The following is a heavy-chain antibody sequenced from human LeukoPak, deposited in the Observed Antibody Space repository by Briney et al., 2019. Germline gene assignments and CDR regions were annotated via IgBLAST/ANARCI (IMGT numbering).Heavy chain of an antibody. Sequence: GGSLRLSCAASGFTFSNAWMSWIRQAPGKGLEWVSYISRGGSAINYADSVKGRFTISRDNAKNSLYLQMNSLRAEDTAVYYCAREGPMLRGVIGGKIDYWGQGTLVTVSS. V-gene: IGHV3-11*01. J-gene: IGHJ4*02. CDR3: AREGPMLRGVIGGKIDY. D-gene: IGHD3-10*01. CDR2: ISRGGSAI. CDR1: GFTFSNAW.